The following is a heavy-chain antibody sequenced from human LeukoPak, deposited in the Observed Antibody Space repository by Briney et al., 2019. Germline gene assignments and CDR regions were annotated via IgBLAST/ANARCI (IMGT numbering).Heavy chain of an antibody. V-gene: IGHV3-48*02. Sequence: GGSLRLSCAASGFVFSSYSMNWVRQAPGKGLEWVSYISRGSPTIHYADSVKGRFTISRDNAKNSLYLQMDSLRDEDTAVYYCTRERGRGRDSPWFDYWGQGTLVTVSS. D-gene: IGHD1-26*01. CDR2: ISRGSPTI. J-gene: IGHJ4*02. CDR3: TRERGRGRDSPWFDY. CDR1: GFVFSSYS.